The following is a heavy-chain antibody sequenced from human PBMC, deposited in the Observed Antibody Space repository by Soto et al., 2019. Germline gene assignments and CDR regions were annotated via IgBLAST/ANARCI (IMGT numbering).Heavy chain of an antibody. Sequence: GGSLRLSWAASGFTFSSYGMHWVRQAPGKGLEWVAVISYDGSNKYYADSVKGRFTISRDNSKNTLYLQMNSLRAEDTAVYYCAKASARYRYYYGMDVWGQGTTGTVS. CDR2: ISYDGSNK. CDR1: GFTFSSYG. V-gene: IGHV3-30*18. CDR3: AKASARYRYYYGMDV. J-gene: IGHJ6*02. D-gene: IGHD3-16*02.